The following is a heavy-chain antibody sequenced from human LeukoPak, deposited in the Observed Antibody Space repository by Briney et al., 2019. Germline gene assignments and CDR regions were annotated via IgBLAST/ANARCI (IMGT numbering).Heavy chain of an antibody. D-gene: IGHD5-24*01. CDR2: IKSKTDGGTT. J-gene: IGHJ6*04. V-gene: IGHV3-15*01. Sequence: GGSLRLSCAASGFTFSNAWMSWVRQAPGKGLEWVGRIKSKTDGGTTDYAAPVKGRFTISRDDSKNTVCLQMNSLKTEDTAMYYCTTLQMATKFMDVSGKGTTVTASS. CDR3: TTLQMATKFMDV. CDR1: GFTFSNAW.